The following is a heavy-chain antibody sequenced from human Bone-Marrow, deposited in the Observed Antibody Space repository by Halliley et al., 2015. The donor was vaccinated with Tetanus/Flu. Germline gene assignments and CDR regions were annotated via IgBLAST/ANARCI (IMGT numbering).Heavy chain of an antibody. CDR3: ARGGSRFYFPYSNHGLDV. D-gene: IGHD3-10*01. Sequence: IYHPGPPSYKPSLKSRVIISLDKPKTQFSLTLSSGTAADTAVYYCARGGSRFYFPYSNHGLDVWGQGTTVTVSS. CDR2: IYHPGPP. J-gene: IGHJ6*02. V-gene: IGHV4-4*02.